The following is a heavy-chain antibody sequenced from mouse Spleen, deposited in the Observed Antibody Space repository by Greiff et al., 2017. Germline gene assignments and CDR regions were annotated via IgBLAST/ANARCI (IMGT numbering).Heavy chain of an antibody. Sequence: EVKLMESGGGLVKPGGSLKLSCAASGFTFSDYGMAWVRQAPGKGPEWVAFISNLAYSIYYADTVTGRFTISRENAKNTLYLEMSSLRSEDTAMYYCASYGNLAYWGQGTLVTVSA. J-gene: IGHJ3*01. CDR1: GFTFSDYG. V-gene: IGHV5-15*01. CDR3: ASYGNLAY. D-gene: IGHD2-1*01. CDR2: ISNLAYSI.